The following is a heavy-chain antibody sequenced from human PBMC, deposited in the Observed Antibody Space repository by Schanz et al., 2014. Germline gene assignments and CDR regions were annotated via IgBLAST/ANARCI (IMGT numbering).Heavy chain of an antibody. V-gene: IGHV1-18*01. Sequence: QVQLVQSGAEVKKPGASVKVSCKASGYTFTSYGISWVRQAPGQGLEWMGWISVYNHNKEYDQKLQGRVIMTTDTSTSTAYMALTDLRSDDTAVYYCARDRRFFDRDDLYYFDSWGQGTLVTVSS. J-gene: IGHJ4*02. D-gene: IGHD3-3*01. CDR3: ARDRRFFDRDDLYYFDS. CDR1: GYTFTSYG. CDR2: ISVYNHNK.